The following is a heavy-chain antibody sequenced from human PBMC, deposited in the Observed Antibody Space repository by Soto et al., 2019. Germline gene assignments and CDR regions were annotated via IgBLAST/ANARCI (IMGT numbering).Heavy chain of an antibody. D-gene: IGHD2-15*01. V-gene: IGHV3-30-3*01. J-gene: IGHJ1*01. Sequence: QVQLVESGGGVVQPGTSLRLSCAASGFSLSDNPMHWVRQAPGERLEWVALISNDGNNRQYADSVKGRYTISRDISENAVYLQMNSLRPEDTAVFYCAREDHSGGHAGTFQRWGQGTLVIVSS. CDR1: GFSLSDNP. CDR3: AREDHSGGHAGTFQR. CDR2: ISNDGNNR.